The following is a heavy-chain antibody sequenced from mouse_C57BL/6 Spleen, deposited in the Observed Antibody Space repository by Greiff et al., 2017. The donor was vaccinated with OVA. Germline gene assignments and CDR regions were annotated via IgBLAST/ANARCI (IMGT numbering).Heavy chain of an antibody. V-gene: IGHV5-4*01. CDR3: AREEAQATVFAY. J-gene: IGHJ3*01. CDR1: GFTFSSYA. D-gene: IGHD3-2*02. CDR2: ISDGGSYT. Sequence: EVHLVESGGGLVKPGGSLKLSCAASGFTFSSYAMSWVRQTPEKRLEWVATISDGGSYTYYPDNVKGRFTISRDNAKNNLYLQMSHLKSEDTAMYYCAREEAQATVFAYWGQGTLVTVSA.